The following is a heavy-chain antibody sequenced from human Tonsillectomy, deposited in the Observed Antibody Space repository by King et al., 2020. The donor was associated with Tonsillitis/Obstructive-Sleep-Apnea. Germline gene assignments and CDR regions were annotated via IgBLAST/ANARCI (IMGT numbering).Heavy chain of an antibody. CDR3: ARYRSRTTGDY. Sequence: VQLQQWGAGLLKPSEPLSLTCAVYGGSFSGYYWSWIRQPPGKGLEWIGEINHSGSTNYNPSLKSRVTISVDTSKNQFSLKLSSVTAADTAVYYCARYRSRTTGDYWGQGTLVTVSS. CDR1: GGSFSGYY. V-gene: IGHV4-34*01. CDR2: INHSGST. J-gene: IGHJ4*02. D-gene: IGHD4-17*01.